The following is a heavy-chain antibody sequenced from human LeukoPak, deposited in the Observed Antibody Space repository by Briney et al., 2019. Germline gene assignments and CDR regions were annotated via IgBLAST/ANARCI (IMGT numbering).Heavy chain of an antibody. J-gene: IGHJ4*02. CDR3: ARGSVNALGYCSSTSCLFDY. Sequence: GGSLRLSCAASGFTFSSYSMNWVRQAPGKGLEWVSSISSSSSYIYYADSVKGRFTISRDNAKNSLYLQMNSLRAEDTAVYYCARGSVNALGYCSSTSCLFDYWGQGTLVTVSS. CDR1: GFTFSSYS. D-gene: IGHD2-2*01. V-gene: IGHV3-21*01. CDR2: ISSSSSYI.